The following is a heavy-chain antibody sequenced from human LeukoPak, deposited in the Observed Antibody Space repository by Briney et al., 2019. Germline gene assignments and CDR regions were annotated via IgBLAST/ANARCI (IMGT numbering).Heavy chain of an antibody. V-gene: IGHV4-34*01. Sequence: PSETLSLTCAVYGGSFSGYYWSWIRQPPGKGLVWIGEINHSGSTNYNPSLKSRVTISVDTSKNQFSLKLSSVTAADTAVYYCARGKRGYYDAFDIWGQGTMVTVSS. CDR3: ARGKRGYYDAFDI. J-gene: IGHJ3*02. D-gene: IGHD3-22*01. CDR2: INHSGST. CDR1: GGSFSGYY.